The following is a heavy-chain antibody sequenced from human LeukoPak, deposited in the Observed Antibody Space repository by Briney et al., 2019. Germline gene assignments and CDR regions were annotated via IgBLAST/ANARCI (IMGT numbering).Heavy chain of an antibody. CDR2: INHSGST. Sequence: SETLSLTCAVYGGSFSGYYWSWIRQPPGKGLEWIGEINHSGSTNYNPSLKSRVTISVDTSKNQFSLKLSSVTAADTAVYYCAREGGSIRARLGYWGQGTLVTASS. V-gene: IGHV4-34*01. CDR3: AREGGSIRARLGY. D-gene: IGHD3-16*01. CDR1: GGSFSGYY. J-gene: IGHJ4*02.